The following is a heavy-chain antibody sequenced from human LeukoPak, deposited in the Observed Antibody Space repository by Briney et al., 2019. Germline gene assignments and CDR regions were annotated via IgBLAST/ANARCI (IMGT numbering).Heavy chain of an antibody. CDR1: GGSFSGYY. J-gene: IGHJ4*02. CDR3: ARVRRWLQPNLIFHY. Sequence: PSETLSLTCAVYGGSFSGYYWSWIRQPPGKGLEWIGEINHSGSTNYNPSLKSRVTISVDTSKNQFSLKLSSVTAADTAVYYCARVRRWLQPNLIFHYWGQGTLVTVSS. D-gene: IGHD5-24*01. V-gene: IGHV4-34*01. CDR2: INHSGST.